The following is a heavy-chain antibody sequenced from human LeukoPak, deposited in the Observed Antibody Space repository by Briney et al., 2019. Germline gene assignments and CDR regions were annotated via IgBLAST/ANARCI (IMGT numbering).Heavy chain of an antibody. CDR2: ISYDGSNK. V-gene: IGHV3-30-3*01. CDR1: GFTFSSYA. J-gene: IGHJ4*02. CDR3: ARYYDSSAYRYFDY. Sequence: GGSLRLSCAASGFTFSSYAMHWVRQAPGKGLEWVAVISYDGSNKYYADSVKGRFTISRDNSKNTLYLQMNSLRAEDTAVYYCARYYDSSAYRYFDYWGQGTLVTVSS. D-gene: IGHD3-22*01.